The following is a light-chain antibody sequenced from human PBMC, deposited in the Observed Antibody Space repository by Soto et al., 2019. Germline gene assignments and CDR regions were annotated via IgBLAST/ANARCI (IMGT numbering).Light chain of an antibody. CDR2: AAS. J-gene: IGKJ1*01. CDR3: QQYNSYPWT. CDR1: QGINNY. Sequence: DIQMTQSPSAMSASVGDRVTITCRASQGINNYLVWFQQKPGTVPKRLIYAASSLQSGVPSRFSGSGSGTEFTLAISSLQPDDFATYYCQQYNSYPWTFGQGTKVDIK. V-gene: IGKV1-17*03.